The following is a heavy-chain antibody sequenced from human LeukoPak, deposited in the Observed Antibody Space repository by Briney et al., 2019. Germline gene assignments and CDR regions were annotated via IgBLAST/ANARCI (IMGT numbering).Heavy chain of an antibody. CDR3: ARSYDSSGNYGDY. Sequence: GGSLRLSCAASGFTVSSNYMSWVRQAPGKGLEWVSVIYSGGSTYYADSVKGRFTISRDNSKNTLYPQMNSLRAEDTAVYYCARSYDSSGNYGDYWGQGTLVTVSS. D-gene: IGHD3-22*01. CDR2: IYSGGST. J-gene: IGHJ4*02. V-gene: IGHV3-66*02. CDR1: GFTVSSNY.